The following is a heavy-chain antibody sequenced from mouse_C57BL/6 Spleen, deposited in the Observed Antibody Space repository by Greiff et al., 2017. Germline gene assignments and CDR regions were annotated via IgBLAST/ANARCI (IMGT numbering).Heavy chain of an antibody. V-gene: IGHV1-82*01. Sequence: LQESGPELVKPGASVKISCKASGYAFSSSWMNWVKQRPGKGLEWIGRIYPGDGDTNYNGKFKGKATLTADKSSSTAYMQLSSLTSEDSAVYFCARSSGAMDYWGQGTSVTVSS. D-gene: IGHD3-1*01. CDR2: IYPGDGDT. CDR3: ARSSGAMDY. CDR1: GYAFSSSW. J-gene: IGHJ4*01.